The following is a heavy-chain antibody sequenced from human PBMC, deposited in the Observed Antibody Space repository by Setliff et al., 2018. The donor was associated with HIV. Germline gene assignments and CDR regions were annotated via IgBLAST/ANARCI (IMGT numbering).Heavy chain of an antibody. CDR2: IYTSGNT. D-gene: IGHD6-6*01. Sequence: PSETLSLTCSVSGDSISNNNYYWGWIRQPAGKGLEWIGRIYTSGNTNSNPSLKRRVAISVDTSKNQFSVKLSSVTAADTAVYYCARGRHYSSSAPFAIDFWGQGMLVTVSS. V-gene: IGHV4-61*02. CDR1: GDSISNNNYY. J-gene: IGHJ4*02. CDR3: ARGRHYSSSAPFAIDF.